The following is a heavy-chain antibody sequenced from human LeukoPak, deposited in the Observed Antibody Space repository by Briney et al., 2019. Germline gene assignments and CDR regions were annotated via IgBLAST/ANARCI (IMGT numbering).Heavy chain of an antibody. J-gene: IGHJ4*02. CDR3: ARSPANYDYVWGSYRRPYYFDY. Sequence: GRRRGNEIKRIGYIYYSGSTNYNPSLKSRVTISVDTSKNQFSLKLSSVTAADTAVYYCARSPANYDYVWGSYRRPYYFDYWGQGTLVTVSS. D-gene: IGHD3-16*02. V-gene: IGHV4-59*01. CDR2: IYYSGST.